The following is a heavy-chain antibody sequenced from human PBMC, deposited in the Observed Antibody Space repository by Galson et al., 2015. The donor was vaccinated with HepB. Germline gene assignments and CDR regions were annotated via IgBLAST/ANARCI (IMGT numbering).Heavy chain of an antibody. J-gene: IGHJ5*02. CDR3: ARDMTTMNKGRWFDP. D-gene: IGHD5-24*01. V-gene: IGHV4-39*02. CDR1: GDSINTTFYN. CDR2: IDYSGTT. Sequence: ETLSLTCTVSGDSINTTFYNWGWIRQPPGKGLEWIGSIDYSGTTYYKPSLKSRVTIYVDTSNNQVSLKVRSVTAADTAVYYCARDMTTMNKGRWFDPWGQGTRVTVSS.